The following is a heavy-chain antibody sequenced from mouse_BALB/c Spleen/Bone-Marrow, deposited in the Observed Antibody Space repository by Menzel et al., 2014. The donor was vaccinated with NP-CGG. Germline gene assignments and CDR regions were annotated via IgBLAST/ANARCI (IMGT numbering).Heavy chain of an antibody. CDR1: GYSFTSYW. CDR3: LGWYFDV. D-gene: IGHD4-1*01. Sequence: VHVKQSGTVLARPGASVKMSCKASGYSFTSYWMHWVKQRPGQGLEWIGAIYPGNSDTSYNQKFKGKAKLTAVTSASTACMELSSLTNEDSAVYYCLGWYFDVWGAGTTVTVSS. CDR2: IYPGNSDT. V-gene: IGHV1-5*01. J-gene: IGHJ1*01.